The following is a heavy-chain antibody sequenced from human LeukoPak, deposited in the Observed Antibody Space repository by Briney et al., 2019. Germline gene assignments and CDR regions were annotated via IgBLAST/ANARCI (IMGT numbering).Heavy chain of an antibody. Sequence: ASVKVSCKASGYTFTGYYMHWVRQAPGQGLEWMGWINPNSGGTNYAQKFQGRVTMTRDTSISTAYMELSRLRSDDTAVYYCARASGSGYPGYYYGMDVWGQGTTVTVSS. CDR1: GYTFTGYY. D-gene: IGHD5-12*01. CDR3: ARASGSGYPGYYYGMDV. V-gene: IGHV1-2*02. CDR2: INPNSGGT. J-gene: IGHJ6*02.